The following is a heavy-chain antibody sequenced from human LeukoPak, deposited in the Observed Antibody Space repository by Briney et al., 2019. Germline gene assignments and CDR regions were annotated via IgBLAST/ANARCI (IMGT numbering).Heavy chain of an antibody. CDR2: ISYDGSNK. D-gene: IGHD3-22*01. J-gene: IGHJ4*02. Sequence: PGGSLRLSCAASGFTFSSYAMHWVRQAPGKGLEWVAVISYDGSNKYYADSVKGRFTISRDNSKNTLYLQMNSLRAEDTAVYYCAKGDYYDSSGYYLLDYWGREPWSPSPQ. CDR1: GFTFSSYA. V-gene: IGHV3-30*04. CDR3: AKGDYYDSSGYYLLDY.